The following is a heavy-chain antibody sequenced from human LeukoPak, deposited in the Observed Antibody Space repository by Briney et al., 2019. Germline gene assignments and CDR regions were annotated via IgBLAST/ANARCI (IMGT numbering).Heavy chain of an antibody. J-gene: IGHJ4*02. Sequence: SETLSLTRTVSGGSISSYYWSWIRQPPGKGLEWIGYIYYSGSTNYNPSLKSRVTISVDTSKNQFSLKLSSVTAADTAVYYCARTLVYYGSGSYYNQYFDYWGQGTLVTVSS. CDR2: IYYSGST. CDR3: ARTLVYYGSGSYYNQYFDY. CDR1: GGSISSYY. V-gene: IGHV4-59*01. D-gene: IGHD3-10*01.